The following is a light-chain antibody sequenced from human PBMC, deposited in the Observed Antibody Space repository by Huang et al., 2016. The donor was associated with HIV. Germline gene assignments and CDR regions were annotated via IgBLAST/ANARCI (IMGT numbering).Light chain of an antibody. V-gene: IGKV3-11*01. CDR2: DAS. J-gene: IGKJ3*01. Sequence: EILLTQSPANLSLSPGERATLSCRASQSVGNFLAWYQQRPGQPPRLLIHDASTRATGIPDRFSGAGSDTDFTLTISSLEPEDFAVYYCQQRSSWPPFTFGPGTKVDIK. CDR3: QQRSSWPPFT. CDR1: QSVGNF.